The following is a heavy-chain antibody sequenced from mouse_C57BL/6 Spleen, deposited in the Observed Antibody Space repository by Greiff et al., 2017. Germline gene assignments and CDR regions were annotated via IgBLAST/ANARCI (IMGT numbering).Heavy chain of an antibody. J-gene: IGHJ4*01. V-gene: IGHV1-82*01. CDR3: ARSLYDAMDY. CDR1: GYAFSSSW. Sequence: LQESGPELVKPGASVKISCKASGYAFSSSWMNWVKQRPGKGLEWIGRIYPGDGDTNYNGKFKGKATLTAGKSSSTAYMQLSSLTSEDSAVYFCARSLYDAMDYWGQGTSVTVSS. D-gene: IGHD6-1*01. CDR2: IYPGDGDT.